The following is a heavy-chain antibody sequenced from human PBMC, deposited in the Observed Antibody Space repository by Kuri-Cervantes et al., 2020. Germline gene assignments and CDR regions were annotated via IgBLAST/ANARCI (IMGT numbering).Heavy chain of an antibody. V-gene: IGHV3-33*01. Sequence: GESLKISCAASGFTFSSYGMHWVRQAPGKGLEWVAVIWYDGSNKYYADSVKGRFTISRDNSKNTLYLQMNSLRAEDTAVYYCARDWEENMVQGVIGQKNYYHYMDVWGKGTTVTVSS. J-gene: IGHJ6*03. CDR1: GFTFSSYG. CDR3: ARDWEENMVQGVIGQKNYYHYMDV. CDR2: IWYDGSNK. D-gene: IGHD3-10*01.